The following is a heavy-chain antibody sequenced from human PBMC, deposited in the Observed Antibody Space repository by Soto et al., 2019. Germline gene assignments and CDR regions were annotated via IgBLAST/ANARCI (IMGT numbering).Heavy chain of an antibody. J-gene: IGHJ5*02. V-gene: IGHV4-30-4*01. Sequence: SENLSLTCTVSGGSISSGDYYWSWIRQPPGKGLEWIGYIYYSGSTYYNPSLKSRVTISVDTSKNQFSLKLSSVTAADTAVYYCARDRSEMVRGVIYNWFDPWGQGTLVTVSS. CDR2: IYYSGST. D-gene: IGHD3-10*01. CDR1: GGSISSGDYY. CDR3: ARDRSEMVRGVIYNWFDP.